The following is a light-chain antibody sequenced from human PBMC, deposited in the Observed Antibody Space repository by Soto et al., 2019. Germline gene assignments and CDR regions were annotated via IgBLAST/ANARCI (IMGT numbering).Light chain of an antibody. CDR3: LSYTSSGTYV. V-gene: IGLV2-14*01. CDR1: SSDVGNYKY. J-gene: IGLJ1*01. Sequence: QSALTQPASVSGSPGQSITISCTGTSSDVGNYKYVSWYQQHPGKAPKLIIYEVSNRPSGVYDRFSGSKSGNTASLTISGLQAEDETDYYCLSYTSSGTYVFGTGTKLTVL. CDR2: EVS.